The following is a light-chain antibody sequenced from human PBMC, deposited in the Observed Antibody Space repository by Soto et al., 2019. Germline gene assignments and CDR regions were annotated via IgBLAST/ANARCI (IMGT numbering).Light chain of an antibody. CDR3: QQYHNWPPQYT. CDR2: GAY. V-gene: IGKV3-15*01. Sequence: EIVMTQSPASLSVSPGDGATLSCRASQSVASNVAWYQQKPGQGPRLLIHGAYTRAVGVPARFSGGGSGTDFTLTISSLQSEGSAVYYCQQYHNWPPQYTFGQGTKLQIK. CDR1: QSVASN. J-gene: IGKJ2*01.